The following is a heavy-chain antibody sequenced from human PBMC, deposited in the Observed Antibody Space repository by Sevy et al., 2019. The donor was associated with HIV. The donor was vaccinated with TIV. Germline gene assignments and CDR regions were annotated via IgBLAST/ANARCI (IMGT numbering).Heavy chain of an antibody. Sequence: GGSLRLSCVASGFTFGSYGMLWVRQAPGKGLEWVAVIWFDGSNIHYADSVRGRFTISRDNSKNTLSLQMSSLRAEDTAVYYCARERTYLFDYCGQGTLVTVSS. CDR3: ARERTYLFDY. J-gene: IGHJ4*02. V-gene: IGHV3-33*01. CDR2: IWFDGSNI. CDR1: GFTFGSYG.